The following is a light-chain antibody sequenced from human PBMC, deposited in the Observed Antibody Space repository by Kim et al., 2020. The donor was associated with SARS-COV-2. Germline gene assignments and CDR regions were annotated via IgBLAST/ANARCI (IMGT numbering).Light chain of an antibody. J-gene: IGLJ2*01. CDR3: GADHGSGSNWV. CDR2: VGTGGIVG. V-gene: IGLV9-49*01. Sequence: QPVLTQPPSASASLGASVTLTCTLSSGYSNYKVDWYQQRPGKGPRFVMRVGTGGIVGSKGDGIPDRFSVLGSGLNRYLTIKNIQEEDESDYHCGADHGSGSNWVFGRGTKLTVL. CDR1: SGYSNYK.